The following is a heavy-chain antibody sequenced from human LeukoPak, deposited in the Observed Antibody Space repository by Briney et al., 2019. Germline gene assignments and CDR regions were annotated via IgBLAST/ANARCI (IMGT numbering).Heavy chain of an antibody. CDR2: ISSGGSTV. J-gene: IGHJ4*02. D-gene: IGHD3-10*01. CDR1: GFTFSNYE. CDR3: ARGGSFVEY. V-gene: IGHV3-48*03. Sequence: GGSLRLSCAASGFTFSNYEMHWVRRAPGKGLEWVSYISSGGSTVYYADSVKGRFTVSRDNAKNSLYLQMSSLRAEDTAVYYCARGGSFVEYSGQGTLVSVSS.